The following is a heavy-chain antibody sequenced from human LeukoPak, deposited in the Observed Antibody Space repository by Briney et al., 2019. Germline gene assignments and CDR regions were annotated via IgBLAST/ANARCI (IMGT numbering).Heavy chain of an antibody. CDR2: IYCSGST. CDR3: ARLSGSGSQFDY. D-gene: IGHD3-10*01. V-gene: IGHV4-39*01. J-gene: IGHJ4*02. CDR1: GGSISSSSYY. Sequence: SETLSLTCTVSGGSISSSSYYWGWIRQPPGKGLDRIGTIYCSGSTYYNPDLKSRVTISVDTSKNQFSLKLSSVTAADTAVYYCARLSGSGSQFDYWGQGTLVTVSS.